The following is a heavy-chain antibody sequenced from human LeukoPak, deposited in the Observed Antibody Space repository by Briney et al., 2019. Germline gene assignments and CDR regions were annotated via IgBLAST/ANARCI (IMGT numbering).Heavy chain of an antibody. Sequence: SETLSLTCTVSDGSITGFYWSWIRQAPGKELEWIGYIYASGNTNYNPSLKSRVSISVDTSTNQISLKLASVTAADTAVYYCARQGGYSSPFSVWGKGTTVAVSS. CDR3: ARQGGYSSPFSV. V-gene: IGHV4-4*09. J-gene: IGHJ6*04. D-gene: IGHD6-13*01. CDR1: DGSITGFY. CDR2: IYASGNT.